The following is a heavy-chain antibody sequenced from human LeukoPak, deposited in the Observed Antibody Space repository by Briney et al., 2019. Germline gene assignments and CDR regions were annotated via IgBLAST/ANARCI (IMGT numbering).Heavy chain of an antibody. Sequence: ASVKVSCKASGYTFTSYYMHWVRQAPGQGLEWMGIINPSGGSTSYAQKFQGRVTMTRDMSTSTVYMELGRLRSDDTAVYYCARDLGYSGSYGYWGQGTLVTVSS. D-gene: IGHD1-26*01. V-gene: IGHV1-46*01. CDR2: INPSGGST. CDR3: ARDLGYSGSYGY. CDR1: GYTFTSYY. J-gene: IGHJ4*02.